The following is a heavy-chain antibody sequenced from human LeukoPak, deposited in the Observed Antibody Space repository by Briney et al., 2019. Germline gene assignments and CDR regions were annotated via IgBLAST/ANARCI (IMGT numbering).Heavy chain of an antibody. CDR1: GFTLINYG. D-gene: IGHD4-17*01. J-gene: IGHJ4*02. CDR2: ISYDGTNK. CDR3: ANYGDYQYLDY. Sequence: GGSLRLSCAASGFTLINYGMHWVRQAPDKGLEWVAVISYDGTNKYYADSVKGRFTISRDNSKNTLYLQMNSLKTDDTAVYYCANYGDYQYLDYLGQGTPVTVSS. V-gene: IGHV3-30*18.